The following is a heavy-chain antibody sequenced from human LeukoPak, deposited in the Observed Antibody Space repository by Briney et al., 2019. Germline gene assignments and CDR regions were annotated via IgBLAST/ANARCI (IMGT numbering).Heavy chain of an antibody. Sequence: PGGSLRLSCTGSGFTLGIYAMTWVRQAPGKGLEWVATMLNSGARYDADSVRSRFTMSRDSSQDTLYLQMNNLGVEDTAIYYCARGGGGHRPFDYWGQGVLVTVSA. V-gene: IGHV3-23*01. D-gene: IGHD2-15*01. J-gene: IGHJ4*02. CDR3: ARGGGGHRPFDY. CDR2: MLNSGAR. CDR1: GFTLGIYA.